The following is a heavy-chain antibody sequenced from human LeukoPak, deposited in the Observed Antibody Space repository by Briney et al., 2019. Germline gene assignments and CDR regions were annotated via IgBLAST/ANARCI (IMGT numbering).Heavy chain of an antibody. CDR1: GYTFTDYY. Sequence: ASVKVSCKASGYTFTDYYIIWMRQAPGRGLEYMGWINPNSGATRNGQNFQGRITMTRDTSVSTVYMDLGTLSSDDAAIYFCARGSAVPCTSTNCHAPLDYWGQGTLVTVSS. CDR3: ARGSAVPCTSTNCHAPLDY. V-gene: IGHV1-2*02. CDR2: INPNSGAT. D-gene: IGHD2-2*01. J-gene: IGHJ4*02.